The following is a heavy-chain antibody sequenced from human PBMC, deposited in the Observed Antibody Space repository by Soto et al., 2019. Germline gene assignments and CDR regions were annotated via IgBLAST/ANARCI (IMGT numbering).Heavy chain of an antibody. D-gene: IGHD4-17*01. V-gene: IGHV3-23*01. J-gene: IGHJ6*02. CDR1: GFTFSNYA. CDR3: AKVSTVITSLYTYFYGLDV. CDR2: ISGRGGST. Sequence: EVQLLESGGGLVQPGGSLRLSCTASGFTFSNYAMSWVRQAPDKGLEWVSAISGRGGSTYYADSVKGRFTISRDNSKNLLFVRMNRLRPEHPVLYYCAKVSTVITSLYTYFYGLDVWGQGTRVTVSS.